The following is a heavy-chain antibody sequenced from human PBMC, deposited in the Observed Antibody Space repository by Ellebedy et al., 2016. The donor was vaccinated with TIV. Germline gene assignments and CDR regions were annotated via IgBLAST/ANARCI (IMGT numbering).Heavy chain of an antibody. D-gene: IGHD3-22*01. J-gene: IGHJ2*01. CDR1: GFTFDDYA. V-gene: IGHV3-9*01. CDR2: ISWNSGSI. CDR3: AKDLSAGGVVVAWGYFDL. Sequence: PGGSLRLSCAASGFTFDDYAMHGVRQAPGKGREWVSGISWNSGSIDYADFVKGRFTISRDNAKNPLYLQMNSLRAEDTALYFCAKDLSAGGVVVAWGYFDLWGRGTLVTVSS.